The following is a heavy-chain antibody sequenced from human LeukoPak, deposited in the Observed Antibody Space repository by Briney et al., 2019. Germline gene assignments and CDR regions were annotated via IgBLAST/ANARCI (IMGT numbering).Heavy chain of an antibody. Sequence: GGSLRLSCATSGFTFTAYGLHWVRQAPGMGLEWVAVVWVDGNNKFYADSVKGRFTISRDNSRSTLYLHTNSLRDDDTAVYYCAKAARLGPSHFDYWGRGTLATVSS. J-gene: IGHJ4*02. CDR1: GFTFTAYG. V-gene: IGHV3-33*03. CDR3: AKAARLGPSHFDY. D-gene: IGHD6-25*01. CDR2: VWVDGNNK.